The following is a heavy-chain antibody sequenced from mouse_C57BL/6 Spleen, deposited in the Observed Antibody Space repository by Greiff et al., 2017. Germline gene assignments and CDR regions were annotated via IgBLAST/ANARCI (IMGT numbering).Heavy chain of an antibody. Sequence: QVQLQQSGAELMKPGASVKLSCKASGYTFTGYWIEWVKQRPGHGLEWIGEIFPGSGSTNYNEKFKGKATFTADTSSNTAYMQLSSLTSEDSASECCANDGYYVDFDYWGQGTLVTVSA. CDR1: GYTFTGYW. CDR2: IFPGSGST. D-gene: IGHD2-3*01. V-gene: IGHV1-9*01. CDR3: ANDGYYVDFDY. J-gene: IGHJ3*01.